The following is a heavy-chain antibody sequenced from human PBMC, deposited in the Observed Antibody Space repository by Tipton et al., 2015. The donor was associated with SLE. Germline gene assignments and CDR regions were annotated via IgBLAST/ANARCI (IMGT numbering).Heavy chain of an antibody. CDR1: GFTFSSYN. Sequence: SLRLSCAASGFTFSSYNMNWVRQVPGKGLEWVSYISSSSSTIYYADSVKGRFTISRDNSKNTLYLQMNSLRAEDTAVYYCAKGSSRIAAAGTSLFDYWGQGTLVTVSS. D-gene: IGHD6-13*01. CDR2: ISSSSSTI. V-gene: IGHV3-48*01. J-gene: IGHJ4*02. CDR3: AKGSSRIAAAGTSLFDY.